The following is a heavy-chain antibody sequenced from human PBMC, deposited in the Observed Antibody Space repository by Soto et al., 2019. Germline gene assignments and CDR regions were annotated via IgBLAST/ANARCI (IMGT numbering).Heavy chain of an antibody. V-gene: IGHV3-11*04. D-gene: IGHD6-19*01. CDR3: ARFFGSGFDY. CDR1: GFTFSDYY. Sequence: GGSLRLSCAACGFTFSDYYMSWIRQAPGKGLEWVAHISTSGATRYYADSVKGRFTISRDNAKTSLYLQMDSLRNEDTAVYYCARFFGSGFDYWGQGTLVTVSS. J-gene: IGHJ4*02. CDR2: ISTSGATR.